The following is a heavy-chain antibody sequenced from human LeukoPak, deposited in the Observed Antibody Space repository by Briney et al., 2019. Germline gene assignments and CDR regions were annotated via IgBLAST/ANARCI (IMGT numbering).Heavy chain of an antibody. CDR3: ARVHSYDSSGYFDS. J-gene: IGHJ4*02. Sequence: GGSLILSCAASGFTFSDYYMSWIRQAPGKGLEWVSYISSSSSYTNYADSVKGRFTISRDNAKNSLYLQMNSLRAEDTAVFYCARVHSYDSSGYFDSWGQGTLVTVSS. V-gene: IGHV3-11*05. D-gene: IGHD3-22*01. CDR1: GFTFSDYY. CDR2: ISSSSSYT.